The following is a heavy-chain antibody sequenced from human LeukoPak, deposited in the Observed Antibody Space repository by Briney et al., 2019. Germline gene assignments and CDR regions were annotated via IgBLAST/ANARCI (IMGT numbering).Heavy chain of an antibody. Sequence: SETLSLTCTVSGGSISSSSYYWGWIRQPPGKGLEWIGSIYYSGSTYYNPSLKSRVTISVDTSKNQFSLKLSSVTAADTAVYYCAREAVLLWFGRRWNWFDPWGQGTLVTVSS. V-gene: IGHV4-39*02. CDR2: IYYSGST. CDR3: AREAVLLWFGRRWNWFDP. CDR1: GGSISSSSYY. D-gene: IGHD3-10*01. J-gene: IGHJ5*02.